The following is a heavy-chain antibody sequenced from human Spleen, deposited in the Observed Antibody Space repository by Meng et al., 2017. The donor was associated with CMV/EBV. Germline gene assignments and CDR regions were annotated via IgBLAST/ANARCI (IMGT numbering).Heavy chain of an antibody. J-gene: IGHJ6*02. CDR1: GFTFSDFH. D-gene: IGHD3-16*01. V-gene: IGHV3-11*01. CDR3: AKDSLPRNPYTYYGMDV. CDR2: ISSSGGTI. Sequence: GESLKISCAASGFTFSDFHMTWIRQAPGWGLEWVSYISSSGGTISYADSVKGRFTISRDNARNSLYLQMNSLRAEDMALYYCAKDSLPRNPYTYYGMDVWGQGTTVTVSS.